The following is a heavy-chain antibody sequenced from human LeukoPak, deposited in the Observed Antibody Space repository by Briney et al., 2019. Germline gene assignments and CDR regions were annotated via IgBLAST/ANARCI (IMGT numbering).Heavy chain of an antibody. CDR3: XXXXXXXXXXXDGFDPRFDP. Sequence: SETLSLTCTGSGGSISSYYWSWIRQPPGKGLEWIGYIYYSGSTNYNPSLKSRATISVDTSKNQFSLKLISVTAADTAVYYCXXXXXXXXXXXDGFDPRFDPWGQGTLVTVSS. CDR1: GGSISSYY. D-gene: IGHD3-10*01. J-gene: IGHJ5*02. CDR2: IYYSGST. V-gene: IGHV4-59*01.